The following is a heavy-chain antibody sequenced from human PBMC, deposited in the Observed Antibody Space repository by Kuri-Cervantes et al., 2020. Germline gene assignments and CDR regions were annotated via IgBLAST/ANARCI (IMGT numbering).Heavy chain of an antibody. J-gene: IGHJ3*02. V-gene: IGHV4-34*01. Sequence: SETLSLTCAVYGGSFSGYYWSWIRQPPGKGLEWIGEINHSGSTNYNPSLKSRVTISVDTSKNQFSLKPSSVTAADTAVYYCARGELNSRRAFDIWGQGTMVTVSS. CDR1: GGSFSGYY. CDR3: ARGELNSRRAFDI. CDR2: INHSGST. D-gene: IGHD1-7*01.